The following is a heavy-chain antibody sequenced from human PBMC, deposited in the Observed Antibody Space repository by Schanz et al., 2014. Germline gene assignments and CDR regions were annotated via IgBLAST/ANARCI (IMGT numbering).Heavy chain of an antibody. V-gene: IGHV3-53*01. D-gene: IGHD2-15*01. Sequence: EVQLAESGGGLIQPGGSLRLSCVVSGFSVSNTYMHWVRQPPGKGLEWVSVINSAGTTYYADSVKGRFTFSRDSSKNTVYLQMDSLRADDTAVYYCARDPGGTKTHGLWGQGTLVTVSS. CDR1: GFSVSNTY. CDR2: INSAGTT. J-gene: IGHJ4*02. CDR3: ARDPGGTKTHGL.